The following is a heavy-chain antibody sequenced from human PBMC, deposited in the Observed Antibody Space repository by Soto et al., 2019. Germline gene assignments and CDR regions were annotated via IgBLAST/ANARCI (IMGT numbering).Heavy chain of an antibody. V-gene: IGHV1-18*01. CDR2: IRAHNGNT. CDR3: AKGRYGDY. Sequence: QVHLVQSGAEVKKPGASVKVSCKASGYTFTSYGITWVRQAPGQGLDGMGWIRAHNGNTDYAQKLQGRVIVTRDTSTSTAYMELRSPRSGDTAVYYCAKGRYGDYGGQGALVTVSS. CDR1: GYTFTSYG. D-gene: IGHD1-1*01. J-gene: IGHJ4*02.